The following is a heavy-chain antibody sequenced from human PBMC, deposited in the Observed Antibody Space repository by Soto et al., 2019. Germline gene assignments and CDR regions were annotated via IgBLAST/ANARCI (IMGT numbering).Heavy chain of an antibody. CDR3: ARPPGYVRDWYHFDL. CDR2: ISPKSGGT. J-gene: IGHJ4*02. Sequence: GASVKVSCKASGYTFIGYYMHWVRQAPGQGFEWMGRISPKSGGTNYAQKFQGRVTMTWDTSLNTAYMELSSLLFEDTAVYYCARPPGYVRDWYHFDLWGQGTLVTVSS. V-gene: IGHV1-2*02. D-gene: IGHD3-10*02. CDR1: GYTFIGYY.